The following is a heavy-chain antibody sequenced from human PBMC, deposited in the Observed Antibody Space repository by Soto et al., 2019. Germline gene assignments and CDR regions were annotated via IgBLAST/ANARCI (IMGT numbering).Heavy chain of an antibody. CDR1: GGTFSSYA. Sequence: QVQLVQSGAEVKKPGSSVKVSCKASGGTFSSYAISWVRQAPGQGLEWMGGIIPIFGTANYAQEFQGRVTITADESTSTAYMELSSLRSEYTAMYYCARAGFSGTYYYYYGMDVWGQGTTVTVSS. J-gene: IGHJ6*02. CDR3: ARAGFSGTYYYYYGMDV. V-gene: IGHV1-69*01. CDR2: IIPIFGTA. D-gene: IGHD5-12*01.